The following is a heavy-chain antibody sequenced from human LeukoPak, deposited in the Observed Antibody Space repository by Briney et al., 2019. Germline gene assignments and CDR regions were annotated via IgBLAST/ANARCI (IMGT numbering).Heavy chain of an antibody. CDR2: ISGSSGLT. Sequence: GGSLRLSCAASGFTFSNYAMSWVRQAPGRGLEWVSAISGSSGLTYYADSVKGRFTISRDNSKNTLFLQMNSLRAEDTAVYYCARRGESASYGDYRFDYWGQGTLVTVSS. V-gene: IGHV3-23*01. CDR1: GFTFSNYA. CDR3: ARRGESASYGDYRFDY. J-gene: IGHJ4*02. D-gene: IGHD4-17*01.